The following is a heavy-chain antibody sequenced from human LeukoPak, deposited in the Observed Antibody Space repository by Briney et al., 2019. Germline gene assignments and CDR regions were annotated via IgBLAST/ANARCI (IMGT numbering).Heavy chain of an antibody. V-gene: IGHV1-46*01. CDR1: GYTFTSYY. Sequence: GASVKVSCKASGYTFTSYYMHWVRQAPGQGLEWMGIINPSGGSTSYAQKFQGRVTMTRDMSTSTVYMELSSPRSEDTAVYYCARDLLLDYYGSGSLGDYWGQGTLVTVSS. CDR3: ARDLLLDYYGSGSLGDY. D-gene: IGHD3-10*01. J-gene: IGHJ4*02. CDR2: INPSGGST.